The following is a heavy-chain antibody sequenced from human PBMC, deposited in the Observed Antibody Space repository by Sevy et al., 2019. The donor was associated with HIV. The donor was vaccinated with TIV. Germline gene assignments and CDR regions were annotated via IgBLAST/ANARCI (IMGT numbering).Heavy chain of an antibody. CDR1: GGTFSSYA. CDR3: ARVCTMIVSGIEPYYYYYGMDV. V-gene: IGHV1-69*13. Sequence: ASVKVSCKASGGTFSSYAISWVRQAPGQGLEWMGGIIPIFGTANYAQKFQGRVTITADESTSTAYMELSSLRSEDTAVYYCARVCTMIVSGIEPYYYYYGMDVWGQGTTVTVSS. CDR2: IIPIFGTA. J-gene: IGHJ6*02. D-gene: IGHD3-22*01.